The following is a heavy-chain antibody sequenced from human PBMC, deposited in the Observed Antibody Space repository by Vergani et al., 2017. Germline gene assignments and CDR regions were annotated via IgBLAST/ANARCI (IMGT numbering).Heavy chain of an antibody. Sequence: EVQLVQSGAEVKKPGESLKISCKGSGYSFTSYWIGWVRQMPGKGLEWMGIIYPGDSDPRYSPSFQGQVTISADKSISTAYLQWSSLKASDTAMYYCARLGPDTGRGYGMDVWGQGTTVTVSS. CDR2: IYPGDSDP. CDR3: ARLGPDTGRGYGMDV. CDR1: GYSFTSYW. V-gene: IGHV5-51*01. D-gene: IGHD5-18*01. J-gene: IGHJ6*02.